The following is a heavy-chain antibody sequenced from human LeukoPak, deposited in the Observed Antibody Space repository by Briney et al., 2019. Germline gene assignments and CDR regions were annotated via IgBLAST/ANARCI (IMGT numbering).Heavy chain of an antibody. D-gene: IGHD6-13*01. V-gene: IGHV3-30*18. J-gene: IGHJ4*02. CDR1: GFTFSSYG. Sequence: PGRSLRLSCAASGFTFSSYGMHWVRQAPGKGLEWVAVIWYGGSNKYYADSVKGRFTISRDNSKNTLYLQMNSLRAEDTAVYYCAKDREGIAAAGYFDYWGQGTLVTVSS. CDR3: AKDREGIAAAGYFDY. CDR2: IWYGGSNK.